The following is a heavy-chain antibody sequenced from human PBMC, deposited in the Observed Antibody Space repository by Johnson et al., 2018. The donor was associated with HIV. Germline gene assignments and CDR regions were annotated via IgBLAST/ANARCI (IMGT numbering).Heavy chain of an antibody. D-gene: IGHD7-27*01. V-gene: IGHV3-7*05. CDR1: GFTFSSYW. CDR3: ARGRDSTGEGGAFDI. CDR2: INRDGSEK. Sequence: VQLVESGGGLVQPGGSLRLSCAASGFTFSSYWMSWVRQAPGKGLAWVANINRDGSEKYYVDSVKGRFTISRDNTNNSLYLQMNSLRAEDTAVYYCARGRDSTGEGGAFDIWGQGIMVTISS. J-gene: IGHJ3*02.